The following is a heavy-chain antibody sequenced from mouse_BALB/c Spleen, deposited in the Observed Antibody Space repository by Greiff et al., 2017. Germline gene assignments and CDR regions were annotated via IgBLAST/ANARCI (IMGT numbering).Heavy chain of an antibody. J-gene: IGHJ4*01. CDR3: ARGDGNYPYYYAMDY. D-gene: IGHD2-1*01. CDR2: IYPGNGDT. CDR1: GYTFTSYN. Sequence: QVQLKQPGAELVKPGASVKMSCKASGYTFTSYNMHWVKQTPGQGLEWIGAIYPGNGDTSYNQKFKGKATLTADKSSSTAYMQLSSLTSEDSAVYYCARGDGNYPYYYAMDYWGQGTSVTVSS. V-gene: IGHV1-12*01.